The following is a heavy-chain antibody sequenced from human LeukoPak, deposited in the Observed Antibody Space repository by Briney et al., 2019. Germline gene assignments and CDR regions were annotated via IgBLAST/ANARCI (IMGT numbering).Heavy chain of an antibody. Sequence: TSETLSLTCAVYGGSFSGYYWSWIRQPPGKGLEWIGEINHSGSTNYNPSLKSRVTISVDTSKNQFSLKLSSVTAADTAVYYCARDSSGYYYVLPRAWGQGTLVTVSS. CDR1: GGSFSGYY. V-gene: IGHV4-34*01. CDR3: ARDSSGYYYVLPRA. CDR2: INHSGST. D-gene: IGHD3-22*01. J-gene: IGHJ4*02.